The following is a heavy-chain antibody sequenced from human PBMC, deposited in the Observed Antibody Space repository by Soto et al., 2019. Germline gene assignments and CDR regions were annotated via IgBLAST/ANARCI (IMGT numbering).Heavy chain of an antibody. CDR3: ARAYGDRYYYYYGMDV. CDR2: INHSGST. D-gene: IGHD4-17*01. CDR1: GGSFSGYY. Sequence: PSETLSLTCAVYGGSFSGYYWSWIRQPPGKGLEWIGEINHSGSTNYNPSLKSRVTISVDTSKNQFSLKLSSVTAADTAVYYCARAYGDRYYYYYGMDVWGQGTTVTVSS. J-gene: IGHJ6*02. V-gene: IGHV4-34*01.